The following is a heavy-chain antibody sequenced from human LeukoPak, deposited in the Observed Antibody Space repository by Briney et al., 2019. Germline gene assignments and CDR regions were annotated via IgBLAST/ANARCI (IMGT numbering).Heavy chain of an antibody. Sequence: GGSLRLSCAASGFTFSGYWMSWVRQAPGKGLEWVVNIKGDGSNIYYVDSVKGRFTISRDNARNSLYLQMNSLSAEDTAVYYCARDTWWGDSHSWSGYFAYWGQGTLVTVSS. V-gene: IGHV3-7*01. J-gene: IGHJ4*02. CDR3: ARDTWWGDSHSWSGYFAY. CDR2: IKGDGSNI. D-gene: IGHD6-13*01. CDR1: GFTFSGYW.